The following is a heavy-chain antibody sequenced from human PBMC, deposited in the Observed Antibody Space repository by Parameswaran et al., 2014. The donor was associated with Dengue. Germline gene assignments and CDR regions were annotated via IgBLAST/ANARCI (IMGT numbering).Heavy chain of an antibody. V-gene: IGHV4-34*01. Sequence: RWIRQPPGKGLEWIGEINHSGSTNYNPSLKSRVTISVDTSKNQFSLKLSSVTAADTAVYYCARRVIGWPRSRWFDPWGQGTLVTVSS. CDR2: INHSGST. D-gene: IGHD2/OR15-2a*01. CDR3: ARRVIGWPRSRWFDP. J-gene: IGHJ5*02.